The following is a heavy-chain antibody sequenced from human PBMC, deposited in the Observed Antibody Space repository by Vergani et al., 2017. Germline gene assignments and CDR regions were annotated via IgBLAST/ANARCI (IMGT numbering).Heavy chain of an antibody. J-gene: IGHJ5*02. CDR3: ARDQIGDGYNQGRILVDP. V-gene: IGHV4-59*12. Sequence: QVQLQESGPGLVKPSETLSLTCTVSGGSISSYYWSWIRQPPGKGLEWIGYIYYSGSTYYNPSLKSRVTISVDTSKNQFSLKLGSVTAADTAVYYCARDQIGDGYNQGRILVDPWGQGTLVTVSS. CDR1: GGSISSYY. D-gene: IGHD5-24*01. CDR2: IYYSGST.